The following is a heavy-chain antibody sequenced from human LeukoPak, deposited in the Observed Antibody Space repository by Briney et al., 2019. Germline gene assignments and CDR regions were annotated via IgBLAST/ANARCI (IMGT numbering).Heavy chain of an antibody. CDR1: GFTFSSYA. Sequence: GGSLRLSCAASGFTFSSYAMHWVRQAPGKGLEYVSSISSNGGSTYYANSVKGRFTMSRDNSKNTLHLQMGSLRAEDMAVYYCAGSGSNTLDYWGQGTLVTVSS. D-gene: IGHD2-15*01. J-gene: IGHJ4*02. V-gene: IGHV3-64*01. CDR3: AGSGSNTLDY. CDR2: ISSNGGST.